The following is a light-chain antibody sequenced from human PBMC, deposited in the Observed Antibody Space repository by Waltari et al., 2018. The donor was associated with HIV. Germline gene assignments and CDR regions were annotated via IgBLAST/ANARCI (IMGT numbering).Light chain of an antibody. CDR1: QSISTY. J-gene: IGKJ4*01. CDR3: QQSYRIPLA. V-gene: IGKV1-39*01. Sequence: DIQMTQSPSSLSASVVARVTITCRASQSISTYLNWYQQKPGKAPKLLIYGAFSLQSGVPSGFSGSGSGTDFTLTITSLQPEDFATYYCQQSYRIPLAFGGGTKVEL. CDR2: GAF.